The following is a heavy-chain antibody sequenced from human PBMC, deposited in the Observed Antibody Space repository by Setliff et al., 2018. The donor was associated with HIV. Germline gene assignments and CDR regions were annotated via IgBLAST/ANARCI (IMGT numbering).Heavy chain of an antibody. CDR2: IYYSGSP. CDR1: GRSISSYY. J-gene: IGHJ3*02. CDR3: ARHMGRAYYDYAGGSYRRGDAFDI. Sequence: SETLSLTCTVSGRSISSYYWSWIRQPPGKGLEWIGYIYYSGSPNYNPSLKSRVTISVGTSKNQFSLKLSSVTAADTAVYYCARHMGRAYYDYAGGSYRRGDAFDIWGLGTMVTVSS. D-gene: IGHD3-16*02. V-gene: IGHV4-59*08.